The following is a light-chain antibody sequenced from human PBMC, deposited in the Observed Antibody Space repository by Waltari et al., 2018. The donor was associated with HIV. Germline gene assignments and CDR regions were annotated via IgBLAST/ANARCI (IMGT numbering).Light chain of an antibody. J-gene: IGLJ3*02. CDR3: LSYSRSSTLV. Sequence: QSALTQPASVSGSPGQSITISCTGTSSDIGTYNYVSWYQQNPGKAPKLMTYDVNERPSGVSDRFSGSKSGNTASLTISGLQAEDEADYYCLSYSRSSTLVFGGGTKLTVL. CDR1: SSDIGTYNY. CDR2: DVN. V-gene: IGLV2-14*03.